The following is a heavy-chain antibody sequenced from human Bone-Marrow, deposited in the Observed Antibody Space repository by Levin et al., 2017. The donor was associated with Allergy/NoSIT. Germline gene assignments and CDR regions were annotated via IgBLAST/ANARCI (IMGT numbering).Heavy chain of an antibody. J-gene: IGHJ3*02. D-gene: IGHD1-14*01. Sequence: GGSLRLSCAASGFTFNSHSMNWVRQAPGKGLEWVSHISGTGGTIHHAESVKGRFTVSRDNAKNSLYLHMSSLRDEDTAVYYCARELKSYNVHAFDIWGQGTMVTVSS. CDR1: GFTFNSHS. CDR3: ARELKSYNVHAFDI. CDR2: ISGTGGTI. V-gene: IGHV3-48*02.